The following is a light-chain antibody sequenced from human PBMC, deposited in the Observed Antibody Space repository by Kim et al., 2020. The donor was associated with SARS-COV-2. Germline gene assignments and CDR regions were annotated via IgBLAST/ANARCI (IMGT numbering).Light chain of an antibody. Sequence: RTTATLTCTGNVNTVCNQGAAWLQQPQGHPPKLLFYRDNNRPSGISARFSASRSGSTASLTITGLQPEDEADYYCSAWDSSLSAWVFGGGTQLTVL. V-gene: IGLV10-54*01. CDR2: RDN. J-gene: IGLJ3*02. CDR3: SAWDSSLSAWV. CDR1: VNTVCNQG.